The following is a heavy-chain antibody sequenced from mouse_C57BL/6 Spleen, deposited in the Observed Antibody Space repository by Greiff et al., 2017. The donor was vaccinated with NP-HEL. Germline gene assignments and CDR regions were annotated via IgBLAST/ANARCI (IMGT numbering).Heavy chain of an antibody. J-gene: IGHJ3*01. D-gene: IGHD1-1*01. Sequence: EVQRVESGGDLVKPGGSLKLSCAASGFTFSSYGMSWVRQTPDKRLEWVATISSGGSYTYYPDSVKGRFTISRDNAKNTLYLQMSSLKSEDTAMYYCARDLDYYGSSFPAYWGQGTLVTVSA. CDR1: GFTFSSYG. CDR2: ISSGGSYT. V-gene: IGHV5-6*01. CDR3: ARDLDYYGSSFPAY.